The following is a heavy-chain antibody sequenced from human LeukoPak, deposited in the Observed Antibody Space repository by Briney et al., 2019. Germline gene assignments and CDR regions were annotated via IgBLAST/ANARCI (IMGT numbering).Heavy chain of an antibody. CDR1: GFTFSSHW. CDR3: ARVFRRGYYDSSGYYTGYYFDY. Sequence: GGSLRLSCAASGFTFSSHWMSWVRQAPGKGLEWVANINQDGGEKYYVDSVKGRFPISRDNAKNSLYLQMNSLRAEDTAVYYCARVFRRGYYDSSGYYTGYYFDYWGQGTLVTVSS. J-gene: IGHJ4*02. CDR2: INQDGGEK. D-gene: IGHD3-22*01. V-gene: IGHV3-7*05.